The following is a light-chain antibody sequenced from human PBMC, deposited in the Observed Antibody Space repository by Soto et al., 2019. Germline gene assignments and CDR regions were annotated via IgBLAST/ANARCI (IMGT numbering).Light chain of an antibody. J-gene: IGKJ2*02. CDR2: IAS. Sequence: EIVLTQSPGTLSLSPGERATLSCRASQTVSSNYLAWYQQKPGQAPRLLIYIASSRATGIPDRFSGSGSGTDFTLTISRLEPEDFAVYYCQQYGTLPRTFGQGTKLDI. V-gene: IGKV3-20*01. CDR1: QTVSSNY. CDR3: QQYGTLPRT.